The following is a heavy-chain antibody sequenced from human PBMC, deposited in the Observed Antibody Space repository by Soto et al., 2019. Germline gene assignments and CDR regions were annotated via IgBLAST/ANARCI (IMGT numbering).Heavy chain of an antibody. CDR2: ISSSGNMI. D-gene: IGHD6-6*01. J-gene: IGHJ6*02. Sequence: EVQLVESGGDLVQPGGSLRLSCAASGFTFSSYSMNWVRQAPGKGLEWISYISSSGNMIYYADSVKGRRTISRDNANSSLYLQMNSLRDEDTAVYYCARNIAPRRAQAMDVWGQGTTVTVSS. V-gene: IGHV3-48*02. CDR1: GFTFSSYS. CDR3: ARNIAPRRAQAMDV.